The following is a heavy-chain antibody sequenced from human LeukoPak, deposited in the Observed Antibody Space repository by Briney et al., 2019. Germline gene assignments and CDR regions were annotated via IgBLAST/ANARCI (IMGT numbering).Heavy chain of an antibody. D-gene: IGHD3-22*01. J-gene: IGHJ4*02. CDR2: IYYSGRT. CDR1: GGSISSYY. CDR3: ARTILDSSGYYYSDY. Sequence: SETLSLTCTVSGGSISSYYWSWIRQPPGKELEWIGYIYYSGRTYYNPSLKSRVTISVDTSKNQFSLSLGSVTAADTAVYFCARTILDSSGYYYSDYWGQGTLVTVSS. V-gene: IGHV4-59*08.